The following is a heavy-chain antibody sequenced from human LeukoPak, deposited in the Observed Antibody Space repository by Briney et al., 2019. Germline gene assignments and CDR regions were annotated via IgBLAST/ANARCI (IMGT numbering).Heavy chain of an antibody. CDR1: EFVFSSYT. V-gene: IGHV3-21*06. CDR3: ARVIVGPNFYYMDV. CDR2: IISTSTSI. Sequence: GGSLRLSCAASEFVFSSYTMTWVRQAPGKGLEWVSSIISTSTSIYYADSVKGRFTISRDNVKTLLYLQMSSLRVEDTAVYYCARVIVGPNFYYMDVWGKGTTVTVSS. D-gene: IGHD1-26*01. J-gene: IGHJ6*03.